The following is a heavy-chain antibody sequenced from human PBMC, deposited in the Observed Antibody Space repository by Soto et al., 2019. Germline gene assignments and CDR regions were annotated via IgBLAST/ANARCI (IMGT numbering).Heavy chain of an antibody. CDR2: ISGSGGST. CDR3: ARYCSSTSCYPPGIWYYYYGMDV. V-gene: IGHV3-23*01. D-gene: IGHD2-2*01. CDR1: GFTFSSYA. J-gene: IGHJ6*02. Sequence: EVQLLESGGGLVQPGGSPRLSCAASGFTFSSYAMSWVRQAPGKGLEWVSAISGSGGSTYYADSVKGRFTISRDNSKNTLYLQMNSLRAEDTAVYYCARYCSSTSCYPPGIWYYYYGMDVWGQGTTVTVSS.